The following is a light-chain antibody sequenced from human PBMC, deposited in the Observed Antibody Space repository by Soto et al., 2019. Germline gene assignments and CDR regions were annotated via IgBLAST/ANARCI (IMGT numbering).Light chain of an antibody. CDR1: SSDIGSYDY. Sequence: QSALTQPASVSGSPGQSITISCAGTSSDIGSYDYVSWYQQHPGKAPKDIIFEVINRPSGVSDRFSGSKSGNMASLTISGLQAEDEADYYCCSFGSSTTWLFGGGTKLTVL. V-gene: IGLV2-14*01. J-gene: IGLJ3*02. CDR3: CSFGSSTTWL. CDR2: EVI.